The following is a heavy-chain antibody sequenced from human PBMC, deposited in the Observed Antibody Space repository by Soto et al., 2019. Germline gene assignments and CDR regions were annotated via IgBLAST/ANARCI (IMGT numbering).Heavy chain of an antibody. CDR2: IYPGDSDT. J-gene: IGHJ5*02. Sequence: GESLKISCKGSGYSFTSYWISWVRQMPGKGLEWMGIIYPGDSDTRYSPSFQGQVTISADKSISTAYLQWSSLRAEDTAVYYCAKDQSSGYSGWFDHWGQGTLVTVSS. V-gene: IGHV5-51*01. CDR1: GYSFTSYW. CDR3: AKDQSSGYSGWFDH. D-gene: IGHD3-22*01.